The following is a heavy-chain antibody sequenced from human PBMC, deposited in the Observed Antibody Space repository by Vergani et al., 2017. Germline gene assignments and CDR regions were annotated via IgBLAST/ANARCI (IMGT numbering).Heavy chain of an antibody. CDR1: GGSISSYY. V-gene: IGHV4-59*01. J-gene: IGHJ4*02. Sequence: QVQLQESGPGLVKPSETLSLTCTVSGGSISSYYWSWIRQPPGKGLEWIGYIYYSGSTNYNPSLKSRVTISVDTSKNQFSLKLSSVTAADTDVYYCARDHSSGWVDYWGQGTLVTVSS. D-gene: IGHD6-19*01. CDR3: ARDHSSGWVDY. CDR2: IYYSGST.